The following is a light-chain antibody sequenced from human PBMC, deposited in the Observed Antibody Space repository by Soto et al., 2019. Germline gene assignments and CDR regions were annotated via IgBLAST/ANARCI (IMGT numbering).Light chain of an antibody. J-gene: IGKJ1*01. Sequence: DIQMTQSPSPLSASVGDRVTITCRASQSISSWLAWYQQKPGKAPKLLIYDASSLESGVPSRFSGSGSGTGCTLTISSLQPDDVATYYCQQYNSYTWTFGQGTKVDIK. CDR3: QQYNSYTWT. CDR2: DAS. V-gene: IGKV1-5*01. CDR1: QSISSW.